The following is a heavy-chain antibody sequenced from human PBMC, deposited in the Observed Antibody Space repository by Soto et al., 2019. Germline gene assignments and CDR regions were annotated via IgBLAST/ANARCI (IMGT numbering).Heavy chain of an antibody. Sequence: GESLKISCAASGFTFSSYAMSWVRQAPGKGLEWVSAISGSGGSTYYADSVKGRFTISRDNSKNTLYLQMNSLRAEDTAVYYCAKDLSSGWYYFDYWGQGNLVTVSS. CDR3: AKDLSSGWYYFDY. CDR1: GFTFSSYA. V-gene: IGHV3-23*01. D-gene: IGHD6-19*01. CDR2: ISGSGGST. J-gene: IGHJ4*02.